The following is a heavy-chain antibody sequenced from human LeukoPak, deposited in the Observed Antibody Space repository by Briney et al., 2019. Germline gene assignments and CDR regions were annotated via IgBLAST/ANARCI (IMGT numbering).Heavy chain of an antibody. J-gene: IGHJ4*02. CDR1: GFTFDDYG. Sequence: PGGSLRLSCAASGFTFDDYGMSWVRQAPGKGLEWVSGINWNGGSTGYADSVKGRFTISRDNAKNSLYLQMNSLRAEDTALYYCAKVGGQWLVLFYYFDYWGQGTLVTVSS. D-gene: IGHD6-19*01. V-gene: IGHV3-20*04. CDR3: AKVGGQWLVLFYYFDY. CDR2: INWNGGST.